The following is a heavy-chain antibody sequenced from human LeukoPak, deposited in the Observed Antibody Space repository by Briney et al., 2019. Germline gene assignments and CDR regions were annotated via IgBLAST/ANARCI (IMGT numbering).Heavy chain of an antibody. V-gene: IGHV4-34*01. J-gene: IGHJ4*02. Sequence: SETLSLTCAVHGGSFSGSYWSWIRQPPGKGLEWIGEINHSGGTNYNPSLKSRVTISVDTSKNQFSLKLSSVTAADTAVYYCARGGSTVVARGFDYWGQGTLVTVSS. CDR3: ARGGSTVVARGFDY. CDR1: GGSFSGSY. CDR2: INHSGGT. D-gene: IGHD4-23*01.